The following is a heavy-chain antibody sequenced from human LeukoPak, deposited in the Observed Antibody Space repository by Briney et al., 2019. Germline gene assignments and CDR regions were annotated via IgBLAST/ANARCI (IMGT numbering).Heavy chain of an antibody. CDR2: IIPIFGTA. CDR1: GGTFSSYA. CDR3: AREGGDSGSYYGAFDI. Sequence: GASVNVSCKASGGTFSSYAISWVRQAAGQGLERMGGIIPIFGTANYAQKFQGRVTITTDESTGTAYMELSSLRSEDTAVYYCAREGGDSGSYYGAFDIWGQGTMVTVSS. D-gene: IGHD1-26*01. J-gene: IGHJ3*02. V-gene: IGHV1-69*05.